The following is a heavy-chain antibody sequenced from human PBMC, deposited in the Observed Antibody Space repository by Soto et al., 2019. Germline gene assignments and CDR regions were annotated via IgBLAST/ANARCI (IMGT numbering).Heavy chain of an antibody. V-gene: IGHV3-48*02. CDR2: ITGSRSTI. Sequence: EVQLVQSGGGLVQPGGSLRLSCAASGFTFSNYSMNWFRQSPARGLEWVSYITGSRSTIYYAASVRGRFTISRDNARSSLYLQMNSLRDEDTAVYYCARAGHVPGALVDYWGQGNLVIVSS. J-gene: IGHJ4*02. CDR3: ARAGHVPGALVDY. D-gene: IGHD2-2*01. CDR1: GFTFSNYS.